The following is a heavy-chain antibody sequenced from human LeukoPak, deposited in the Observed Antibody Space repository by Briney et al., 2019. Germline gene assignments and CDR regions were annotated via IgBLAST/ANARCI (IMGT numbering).Heavy chain of an antibody. J-gene: IGHJ5*02. D-gene: IGHD3-10*01. CDR1: GYTFTSYG. CDR3: ARGPRDGSGSYYNSGGRFDP. CDR2: ISAYNGNT. V-gene: IGHV1-18*01. Sequence: ASVKVSCKASGYTFTSYGISWVRQAPGQGLEWMGWISAYNGNTNYAQKLQGRVTMTTDTSTSTAYMELRSLRSDDTAVYYCARGPRDGSGSYYNSGGRFDPWGQGTLVTVSS.